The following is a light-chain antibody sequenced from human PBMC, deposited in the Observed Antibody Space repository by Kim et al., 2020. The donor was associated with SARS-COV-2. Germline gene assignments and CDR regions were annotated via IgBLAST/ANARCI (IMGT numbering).Light chain of an antibody. CDR2: GAS. Sequence: EIVMTQSPATLSVSPGERATLSCRASQSVSTNVAWFQQKPGQAPRLLIYGASTRATGTPAGFSGSGSGTEFTLTISSLQSEDFAVYYCQQFNNWPPWTFGQGTKVDIK. CDR1: QSVSTN. CDR3: QQFNNWPPWT. V-gene: IGKV3-15*01. J-gene: IGKJ1*01.